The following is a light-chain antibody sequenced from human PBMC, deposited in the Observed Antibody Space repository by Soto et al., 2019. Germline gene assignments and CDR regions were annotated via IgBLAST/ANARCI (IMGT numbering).Light chain of an antibody. CDR3: QSYDSSLSGSIV. V-gene: IGLV1-40*01. CDR1: SSNIGAGYD. CDR2: GNS. J-gene: IGLJ1*01. Sequence: QSVLTQPPSVSGAPGQRVTISCTGSSSNIGAGYDVRWYQQLPGTAPKLLIYGNSNRPSGVPDRFSGSKSGTSASLAITGLQAEDEADYYCQSYDSSLSGSIVFGTGTKVTVL.